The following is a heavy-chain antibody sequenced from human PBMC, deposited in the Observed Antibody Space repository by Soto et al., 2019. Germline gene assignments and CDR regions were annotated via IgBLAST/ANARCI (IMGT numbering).Heavy chain of an antibody. CDR1: GFTFSSYV. Sequence: QVQLVESGGGVVQPGRSLRLSCAASGFTFSSYVMHWVRQAPGKGLEWVAVISYDGSNKYYADSVKGRFTISRDNSKNTLYLQMNSLRAEDTAVYYCARGRVAGTNYYYGMDVWGQGTTVTVSS. V-gene: IGHV3-30-3*01. D-gene: IGHD6-19*01. CDR2: ISYDGSNK. J-gene: IGHJ6*02. CDR3: ARGRVAGTNYYYGMDV.